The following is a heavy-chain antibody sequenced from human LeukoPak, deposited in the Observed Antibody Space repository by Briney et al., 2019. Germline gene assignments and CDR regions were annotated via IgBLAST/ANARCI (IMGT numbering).Heavy chain of an antibody. Sequence: GSSVKVSCKASGGTFSSYAISWVRQAPGQGLEWMGGIIPIFGTANYAQKFQGRVTITADKSTSTAYMELSSLRSEDTAVYYCARSLDSYGPEYYFDYWGQGTLVTVSS. CDR1: GGTFSSYA. CDR2: IIPIFGTA. D-gene: IGHD5-18*01. CDR3: ARSLDSYGPEYYFDY. V-gene: IGHV1-69*06. J-gene: IGHJ4*02.